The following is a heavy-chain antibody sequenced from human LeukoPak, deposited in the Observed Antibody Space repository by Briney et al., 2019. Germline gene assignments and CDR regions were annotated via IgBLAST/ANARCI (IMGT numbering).Heavy chain of an antibody. CDR1: GGTFSSYA. V-gene: IGHV1-69*13. CDR3: SRSERSLEWLLYGGYYYYYMDV. D-gene: IGHD3-3*01. J-gene: IGHJ6*03. Sequence: SVKVSCKASGGTFSSYAISWVRQAPGQGREWMGGIIPIFGTANYAQKFQGRVTITADESTSTAYMELSSLRSEDTAVYYCSRSERSLEWLLYGGYYYYYMDVWGKGTTVTVSS. CDR2: IIPIFGTA.